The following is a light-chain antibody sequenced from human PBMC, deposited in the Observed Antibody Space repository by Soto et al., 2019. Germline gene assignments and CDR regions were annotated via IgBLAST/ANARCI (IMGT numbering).Light chain of an antibody. Sequence: QSVLTQSPSASASLGASVKLTCTLSSGHSTYAIAWDQQQPEKGPRYLMKLNSDGSHSKGDGIPDRFSGSSSGAERYLSISSLQSEDEADYYCQTWVTGPPWVFGGGTKLTVL. CDR1: SGHSTYA. J-gene: IGLJ3*02. V-gene: IGLV4-69*01. CDR2: LNSDGSH. CDR3: QTWVTGPPWV.